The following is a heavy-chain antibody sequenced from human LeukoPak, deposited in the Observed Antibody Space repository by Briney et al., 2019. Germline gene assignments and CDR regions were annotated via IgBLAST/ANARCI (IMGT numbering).Heavy chain of an antibody. CDR2: IYYSGST. CDR1: GGSISSSSYY. J-gene: IGHJ4*02. Sequence: PSETLSLTCSVSGGSISSSSYYWGWIRQPPGKGLEWIGSIYYSGSTNYNPSLKSRVTISVDKSKNQFSLKLSSVTAADTAVYYCARDLAAASDYWGQGTLVTVSS. D-gene: IGHD6-13*01. V-gene: IGHV4-39*07. CDR3: ARDLAAASDY.